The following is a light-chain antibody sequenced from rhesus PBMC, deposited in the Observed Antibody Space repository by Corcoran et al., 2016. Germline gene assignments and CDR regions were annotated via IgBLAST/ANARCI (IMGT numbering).Light chain of an antibody. V-gene: IGKV1-43*02. CDR1: QGINTY. CDR3: LQYNSDPYT. CDR2: SAS. J-gene: IGKJ2*01. Sequence: DIQMTQSPSSPSASVGDRVTITCRASQGINTYLNWYQQKQGKAPKRLIYSASRMESGVPSRLSGSGSGTDFTLTISSLQPEDFATYYCLQYNSDPYTFGQGTKVEIK.